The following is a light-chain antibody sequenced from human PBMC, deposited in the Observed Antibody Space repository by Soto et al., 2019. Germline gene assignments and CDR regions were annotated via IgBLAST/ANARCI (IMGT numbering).Light chain of an antibody. J-gene: IGKJ2*02. CDR1: QSISSW. Sequence: DIQMTQSPSTLSASVGDRVTITCRASQSISSWLAWYQQKPGKAPKLLIYKASSLESGVPSRFSGSGSGTEFTLTISSLQPDHFATYYCQQYHSFPRTFGQGTKLEIK. CDR2: KAS. CDR3: QQYHSFPRT. V-gene: IGKV1-5*03.